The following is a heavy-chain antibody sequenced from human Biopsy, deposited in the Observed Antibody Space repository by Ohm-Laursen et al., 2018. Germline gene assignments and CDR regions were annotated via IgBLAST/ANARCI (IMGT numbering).Heavy chain of an antibody. V-gene: IGHV3-33*01. J-gene: IGHJ2*01. Sequence: SLRLSCAASGFTFGHYAMHWVRQAPGKGLEWVSLIWYDGSNEDYADSVKGRFTISRDNSKNTLYLQIITLTLEDTAFYYCARGLSSGWYGYFDVWGRGTLVTVSS. CDR1: GFTFGHYA. D-gene: IGHD6-19*01. CDR2: IWYDGSNE. CDR3: ARGLSSGWYGYFDV.